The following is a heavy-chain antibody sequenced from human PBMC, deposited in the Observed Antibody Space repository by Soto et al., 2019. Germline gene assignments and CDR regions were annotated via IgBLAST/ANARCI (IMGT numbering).Heavy chain of an antibody. CDR3: ARPYDYDFWSGPSSYWFDP. Sequence: ASVKVSCKASGYTFTSYYMHWVRQAPGQGLEWMGIINPSGGSTSYAQKFQGRVTMTRDTSTSTVYMELSSLRSEDTAVYYCARPYDYDFWSGPSSYWFDPWGRGTLVTASS. J-gene: IGHJ5*02. V-gene: IGHV1-46*01. D-gene: IGHD3-3*01. CDR1: GYTFTSYY. CDR2: INPSGGST.